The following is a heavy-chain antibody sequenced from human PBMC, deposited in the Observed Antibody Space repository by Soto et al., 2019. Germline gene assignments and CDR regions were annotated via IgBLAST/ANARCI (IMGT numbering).Heavy chain of an antibody. CDR2: IYWDDDM. CDR1: GFSFRTTGVG. Sequence: QITLKESGPTLVKPTQTLTLTCTFSGFSFRTTGVGVGWIRQPPGKALEWLALIYWDDDMRYRPSLRSRLTISKDTSKNQVVLIMTNMDPVDTATYYCVSGSFPNWFDPWGQGTLVTVSS. J-gene: IGHJ5*02. CDR3: VSGSFPNWFDP. V-gene: IGHV2-5*02. D-gene: IGHD3-10*01.